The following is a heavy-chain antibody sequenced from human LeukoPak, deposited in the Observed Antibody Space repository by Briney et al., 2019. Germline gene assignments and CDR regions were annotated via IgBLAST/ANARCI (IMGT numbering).Heavy chain of an antibody. J-gene: IGHJ4*02. CDR3: ARDSAAMADY. CDR2: ISSSSSYI. V-gene: IGHV3-21*01. Sequence: GGSLRLSCAASGFTFSSYSMNWVRQAPGKGLEWVSSISSSSSYIYYADSVKGRLTISRDNAKNSLYLQMNSLRAEDTAVYYCARDSAAMADYWGQGTLVTVSS. D-gene: IGHD5-18*01. CDR1: GFTFSSYS.